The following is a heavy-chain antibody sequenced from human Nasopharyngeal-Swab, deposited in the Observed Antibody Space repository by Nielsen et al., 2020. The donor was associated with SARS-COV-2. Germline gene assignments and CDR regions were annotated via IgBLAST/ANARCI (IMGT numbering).Heavy chain of an antibody. D-gene: IGHD1-7*01. CDR1: GFSFSIYV. Sequence: GESLKISCVASGFSFSIYVMAWVRQAPGKGLEWIAVSSGSDGSTYYADSVKGRFTISRDNSKNTLHLQMNSLRAEDTALYYCAKATTRSAFDIWGQGTMVTVSS. CDR3: AKATTRSAFDI. CDR2: SSGSDGST. J-gene: IGHJ3*02. V-gene: IGHV3-23*01.